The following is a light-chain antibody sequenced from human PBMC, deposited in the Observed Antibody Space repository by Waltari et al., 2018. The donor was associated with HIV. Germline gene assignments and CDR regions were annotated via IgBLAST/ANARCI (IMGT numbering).Light chain of an antibody. V-gene: IGLV2-8*01. J-gene: IGLJ2*01. CDR3: CSYVDSDTVL. CDR2: DVT. CDR1: SSDVGGSKY. Sequence: QSALTQPPSASGSPGQSVTISCTGTSSDVGGSKYVSWYPQHPGKTPQLIIYDVTKRASGVPDRFSGSKSGNTASLTVSGLQAEDEAHYYCCSYVDSDTVLFGGGTRLTVL.